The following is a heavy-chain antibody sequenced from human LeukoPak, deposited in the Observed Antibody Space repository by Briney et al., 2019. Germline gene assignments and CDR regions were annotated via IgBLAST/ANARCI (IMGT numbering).Heavy chain of an antibody. Sequence: GGALRLSCVASGFTFRTTWMHWVRQAPGEGLVWVSRMNSDGADTTYADSVKGRFTTSRDNAENTLYLEMDSLRAEDTAVYYCAKGIEGATDYWGQGTLVTVSS. CDR3: AKGIEGATDY. D-gene: IGHD1-26*01. V-gene: IGHV3-74*01. CDR1: GFTFRTTW. CDR2: MNSDGADT. J-gene: IGHJ4*02.